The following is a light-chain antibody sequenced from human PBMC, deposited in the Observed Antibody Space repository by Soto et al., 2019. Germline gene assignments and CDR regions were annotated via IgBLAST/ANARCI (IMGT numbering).Light chain of an antibody. CDR2: NTS. J-gene: IGLJ3*02. CDR1: TGAVTTNYF. Sequence: QAVVTQEPSLTVSPGGTVTVTCASSTGAVTTNYFANWFQQKPGQAPRALIYNTSDKLSWTPARFSGSVLGDKAALTLSGVQPEDEADYYCLLYYRGTWVFGGGTQLTVL. CDR3: LLYYRGTWV. V-gene: IGLV7-43*01.